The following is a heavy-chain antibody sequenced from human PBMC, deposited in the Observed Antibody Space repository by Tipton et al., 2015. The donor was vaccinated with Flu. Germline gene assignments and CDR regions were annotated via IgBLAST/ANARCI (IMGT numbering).Heavy chain of an antibody. Sequence: LRLSCGVYGESFSGYYWTWIRQPPGREPEWIGYIYFSGNTNYNPSLKSRITISVDTSKNQFSLRLNSVTAADTAIYYCAGGPGGNYYHYWGQGTLVTVSS. D-gene: IGHD1-26*01. CDR3: AGGPGGNYYHY. V-gene: IGHV4-59*01. CDR2: IYFSGNT. CDR1: GESFSGYY. J-gene: IGHJ4*02.